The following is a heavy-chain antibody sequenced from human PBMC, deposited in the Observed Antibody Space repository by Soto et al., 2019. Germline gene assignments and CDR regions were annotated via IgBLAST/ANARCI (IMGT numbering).Heavy chain of an antibody. CDR3: ARDDSGFSGSHYIDYFNY. CDR2: ISAGNGNT. D-gene: IGHD1-26*01. CDR1: GYTFTSYY. J-gene: IGHJ4*02. Sequence: ASVKVSCKASGYTFTSYYISWVRQAPGQGLEWMGWISAGNGNTNYAQKFQGRVTITRDTSASTAYMELSSLRSEDTAVYYCARDDSGFSGSHYIDYFNYWGQGALVTVSS. V-gene: IGHV1-18*01.